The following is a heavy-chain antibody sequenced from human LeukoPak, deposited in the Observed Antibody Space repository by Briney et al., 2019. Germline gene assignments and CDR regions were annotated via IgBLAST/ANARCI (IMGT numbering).Heavy chain of an antibody. V-gene: IGHV4-34*01. CDR3: ARLSAAAAGTLNWFDP. Sequence: PSETLSLTCAVYGGSFSGYYWSWIRQPPGKGLEWIGEINHSGSTNYNPSLKSRVTISADTSKNQFSLNLRSVTAADTAVYYCARLSAAAAGTLNWFDPWGQGTLVTVSS. J-gene: IGHJ5*02. CDR2: INHSGST. D-gene: IGHD6-13*01. CDR1: GGSFSGYY.